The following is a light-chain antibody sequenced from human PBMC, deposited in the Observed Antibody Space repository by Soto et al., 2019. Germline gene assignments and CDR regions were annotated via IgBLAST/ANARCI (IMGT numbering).Light chain of an antibody. CDR1: SSNIGAGYD. V-gene: IGLV1-40*01. CDR2: GNS. CDR3: QSYDSSLSVIYV. J-gene: IGLJ1*01. Sequence: QSVLTQPPSVSGAPGQRVTISCTGSSSNIGAGYDVHWYQQLPGTAPKLLISGNSNRPSGVPDRFSGSKSGTSASLAITGLQPEDEADYSCQSYDSSLSVIYVLGNGTKVT.